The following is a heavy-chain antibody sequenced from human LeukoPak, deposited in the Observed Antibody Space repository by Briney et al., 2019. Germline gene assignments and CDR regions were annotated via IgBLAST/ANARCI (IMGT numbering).Heavy chain of an antibody. V-gene: IGHV3-7*01. J-gene: IGHJ4*02. CDR3: ARSLTGVTSY. CDR2: IKPDGSEK. CDR1: GFTFSSYW. D-gene: IGHD7-27*01. Sequence: GGSLRLSCAASGFTFSSYWMTWVRQAPGKGLEWVANIKPDGSEKSYVDSVRGRFTISRDNAKNSLYLQMNSLGAEDTAVYYCARSLTGVTSYWGQGTLVTVSS.